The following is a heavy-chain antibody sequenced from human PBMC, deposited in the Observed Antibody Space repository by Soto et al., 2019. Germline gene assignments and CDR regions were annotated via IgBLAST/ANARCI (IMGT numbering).Heavy chain of an antibody. V-gene: IGHV4-31*03. CDR3: AGRGEEYTAMGRWYFHL. J-gene: IGHJ2*01. CDR1: GVSISSGGYY. D-gene: IGHD5-18*01. CDR2: TYYSGST. Sequence: QVQLQESAPGLVKPSQTLSLTCTVSGVSISSGGYYWSWSRQHPGKGLGWIGYTYYSGSTYYHPCLQSRVTIAVDTSKNQFAMKLSSVTAADTGVYYCAGRGEEYTAMGRWYFHLWGRGTLVTVSS.